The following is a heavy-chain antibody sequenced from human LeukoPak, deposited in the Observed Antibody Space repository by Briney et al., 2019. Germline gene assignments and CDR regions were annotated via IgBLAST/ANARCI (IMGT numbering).Heavy chain of an antibody. CDR3: ASPYSSRWYELCY. D-gene: IGHD6-13*01. CDR2: ISSSSSYI. Sequence: GGSLRLSCAASGFTFSSYSMNWVRQAPGNGLEWVSSISSSSSYIYYADSVKGRFTISRDNAKNSLYLQMNSLRAEDTAVYYCASPYSSRWYELCYWGQGTLVTVSS. CDR1: GFTFSSYS. J-gene: IGHJ4*02. V-gene: IGHV3-21*01.